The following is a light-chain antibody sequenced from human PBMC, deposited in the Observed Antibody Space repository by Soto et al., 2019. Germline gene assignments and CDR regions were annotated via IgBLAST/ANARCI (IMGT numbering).Light chain of an antibody. V-gene: IGLV2-11*01. J-gene: IGLJ1*01. Sequence: QSVLTQPASVSGSPGQSITISCTGTYSDVGTYNRVSWYQQSPGKAPKLMIYDVNKRPSGVPDRFSGSKSGNTASLTISGLQADDEADYYCCSYVGTYTYVFGTGNKVTVL. CDR3: CSYVGTYTYV. CDR1: YSDVGTYNR. CDR2: DVN.